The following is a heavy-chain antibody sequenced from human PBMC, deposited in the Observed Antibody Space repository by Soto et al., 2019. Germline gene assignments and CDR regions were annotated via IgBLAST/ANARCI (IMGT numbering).Heavy chain of an antibody. V-gene: IGHV3-48*01. D-gene: IGHD3-22*01. Sequence: EVQLVESGGGLVQPGGSLRLSCAASGFTFSTYNMNWVRQAPGKGLEWVSYISDSSSTIHYADSVKGRFTISRDNAKNSLXLQMNSLRAEDTAVYYCARDDYPYYDDSSGYHFDYWGQGALVTVSS. CDR2: ISDSSSTI. CDR3: ARDDYPYYDDSSGYHFDY. J-gene: IGHJ4*02. CDR1: GFTFSTYN.